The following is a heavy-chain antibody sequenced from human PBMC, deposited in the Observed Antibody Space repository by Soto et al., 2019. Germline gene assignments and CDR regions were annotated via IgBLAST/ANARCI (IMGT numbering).Heavy chain of an antibody. CDR3: ARHYNTGAFFDY. J-gene: IGHJ4*02. CDR1: GGSISSSHH. D-gene: IGHD1-20*01. Sequence: QLQLQESGPGLVKSSETLSLTCTVSGGSISSSHHWGWIRQPPGKGLERIGSVSYSGSPYYSPSFKSRISMSVDTSKNQFSLRVRSVTATDTAVYFCARHYNTGAFFDYWGQGILVTVSS. CDR2: VSYSGSP. V-gene: IGHV4-39*01.